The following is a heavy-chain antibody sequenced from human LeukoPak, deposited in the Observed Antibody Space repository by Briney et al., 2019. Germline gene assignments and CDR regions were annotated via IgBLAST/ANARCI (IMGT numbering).Heavy chain of an antibody. CDR1: GFTFSSYA. V-gene: IGHV3-30*04. CDR2: ISYDGSNK. D-gene: IGHD2-2*01. J-gene: IGHJ6*02. CDR3: ARDYVYCSSTSCHGTRDYYYYYGMDV. Sequence: GRSLRLSCAASGFTFSSYAMHWVRQAPGKGLEWVAVISYDGSNKYYADSVKGRFTISRDNSKNTLYLQMNSLRAEDTAVYYCARDYVYCSSTSCHGTRDYYYYYGMDVWGQGTTVTVSS.